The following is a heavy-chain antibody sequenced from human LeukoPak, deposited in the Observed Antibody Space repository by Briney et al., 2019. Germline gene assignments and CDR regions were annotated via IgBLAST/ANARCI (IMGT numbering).Heavy chain of an antibody. Sequence: PSETLSLTCAVYGGSFSGYYWSWIRQPPGKGLEWIGEINHSGSTNYNPSLKSRVTMSVDTSKNQFSLKLSSVTAADTAVYYCARDGYYDSSGYSDYWGQGTLVTVSS. CDR3: ARDGYYDSSGYSDY. D-gene: IGHD3-22*01. V-gene: IGHV4-34*01. CDR1: GGSFSGYY. J-gene: IGHJ4*02. CDR2: INHSGST.